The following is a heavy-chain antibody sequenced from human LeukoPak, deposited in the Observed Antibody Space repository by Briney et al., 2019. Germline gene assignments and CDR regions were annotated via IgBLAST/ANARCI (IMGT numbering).Heavy chain of an antibody. CDR1: GGTFSSYA. CDR3: ARGRPTTSIAAAGVNWFDP. Sequence: GASVKVSCKASGGTFSSYAISWVRQAPGQGLEWMGGIIPIFRTANYAQKFQGRVTITADKSMSTAYMELSSLRSEDTAVYYCARGRPTTSIAAAGVNWFDPWGQGTLVTVSS. J-gene: IGHJ5*02. D-gene: IGHD6-13*01. V-gene: IGHV1-69*06. CDR2: IIPIFRTA.